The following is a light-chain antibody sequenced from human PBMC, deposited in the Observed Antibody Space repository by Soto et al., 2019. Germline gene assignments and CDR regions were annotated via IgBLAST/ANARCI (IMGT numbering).Light chain of an antibody. V-gene: IGKV1-5*03. J-gene: IGKJ1*01. CDR2: KAS. CDR3: QQYNSYSWT. CDR1: QSISSW. Sequence: DLPMTQSPSTLSASVGDRVTITCRASQSISSWLAWYQQKPGKAPKLLIYKASSLESGVPSRFSGSGSGTEFTLTISSLQPDDFATYYCQQYNSYSWTFGQGTEVEIK.